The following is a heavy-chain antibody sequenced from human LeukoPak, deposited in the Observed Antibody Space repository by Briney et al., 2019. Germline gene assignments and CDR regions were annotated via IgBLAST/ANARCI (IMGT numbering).Heavy chain of an antibody. Sequence: GGSLRLSCAASGFSFSDYWMSWVRQTPGKGLEWVANIKQDGSDIYYVDSVEGRFTISRDNAKNSLYLQMNSLRTEDTAVYYCARDFRIAAAGNFDYWGQGTLVTVSS. J-gene: IGHJ4*02. CDR3: ARDFRIAAAGNFDY. CDR2: IKQDGSDI. CDR1: GFSFSDYW. D-gene: IGHD6-13*01. V-gene: IGHV3-7*01.